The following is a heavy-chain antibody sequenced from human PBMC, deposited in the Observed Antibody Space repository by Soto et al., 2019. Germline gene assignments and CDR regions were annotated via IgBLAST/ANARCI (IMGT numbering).Heavy chain of an antibody. CDR3: AKALLRIPNAFDI. Sequence: ALRLYCAASGVTFDDYAMRWVRQAPGKGLEWVSGISWNSGSIGYADSVKGRFTISRDNAKNSLYLQMNSLRAEDTALYYCAKALLRIPNAFDIWGQGTMVPVSS. V-gene: IGHV3-9*01. D-gene: IGHD3-10*01. CDR2: ISWNSGSI. J-gene: IGHJ3*02. CDR1: GVTFDDYA.